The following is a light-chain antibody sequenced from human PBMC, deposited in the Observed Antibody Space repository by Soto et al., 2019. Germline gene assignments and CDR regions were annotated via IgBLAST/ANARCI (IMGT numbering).Light chain of an antibody. CDR1: QSISTA. Sequence: EIVMTQSPATLSVSPGERATLSCRASQSISTALAWDQQKPGQPPRLLIYSASTRATGVPARFTGSGSGSEFTLTISGLQSEDFAVYYCQQVHNWPLTFGQGTRLEI. J-gene: IGKJ2*01. CDR2: SAS. CDR3: QQVHNWPLT. V-gene: IGKV3-15*01.